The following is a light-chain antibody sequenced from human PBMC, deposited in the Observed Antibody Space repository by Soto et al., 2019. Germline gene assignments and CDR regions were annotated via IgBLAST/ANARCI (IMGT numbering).Light chain of an antibody. CDR1: QSISSN. V-gene: IGKV3-15*01. Sequence: EIVVTQSPATLSVSPWERVTLSCMTSQSISSNLAWYQQKPGQAPRLLISGASTRATGIPARFIGSGSGTEFTLTISSLQSEDFAVYYCQQYNNWPGTFGQGTKVDIK. CDR2: GAS. CDR3: QQYNNWPGT. J-gene: IGKJ1*01.